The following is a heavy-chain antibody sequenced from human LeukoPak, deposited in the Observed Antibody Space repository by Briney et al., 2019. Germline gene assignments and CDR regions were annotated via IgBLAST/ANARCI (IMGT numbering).Heavy chain of an antibody. V-gene: IGHV3-74*01. Sequence: GGSLRLSCAASGFTLSNHWRHWVRQAPGKGLVWVSRINSDGSSTRYADSVKGRFTVSRDNAKNTLYLQMNSLRAEQTAIYYCGRDSYRTGGNCPFDSWGQGTLVTVSS. CDR3: GRDSYRTGGNCPFDS. CDR2: INSDGSST. D-gene: IGHD2-15*01. J-gene: IGHJ4*02. CDR1: GFTLSNHW.